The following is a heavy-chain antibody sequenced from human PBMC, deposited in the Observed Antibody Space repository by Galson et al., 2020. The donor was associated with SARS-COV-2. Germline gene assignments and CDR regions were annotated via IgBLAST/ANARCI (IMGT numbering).Heavy chain of an antibody. Sequence: ASVKVSCKASGYTFTSYDINWVRQATGQGLEWMGWMNPNSGNTGYAQKFQGRVTMTRNTSISTAYMELSSLRSEDTAVYYCARRVWFGELDYWYFDLWGRGTLVTVSS. CDR3: ARRVWFGELDYWYFDL. CDR2: MNPNSGNT. V-gene: IGHV1-8*01. J-gene: IGHJ2*01. CDR1: GYTFTSYD. D-gene: IGHD3-10*01.